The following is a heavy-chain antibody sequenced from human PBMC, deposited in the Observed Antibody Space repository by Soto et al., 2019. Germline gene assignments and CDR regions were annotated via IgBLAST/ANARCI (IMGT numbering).Heavy chain of an antibody. CDR3: ARDTLGGAYDFWH. Sequence: EVQLVESGGGLVQPGGSLRLSCAASGFTVSAFYMTWVRQAPGKGLEWVSVISSGGSTYYAESVKGRFTISRDNSKNTLYLEMNSLRAGDTAVYYCARDTLGGAYDFWHGGQGTLVTVSS. CDR2: ISSGGST. CDR1: GFTVSAFY. D-gene: IGHD3-3*01. V-gene: IGHV3-66*01. J-gene: IGHJ4*02.